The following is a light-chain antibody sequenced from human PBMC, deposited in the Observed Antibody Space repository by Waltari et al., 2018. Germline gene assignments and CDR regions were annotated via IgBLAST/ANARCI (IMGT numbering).Light chain of an antibody. CDR3: QQYGSSPQT. Sequence: EIVLTQSPGTLSLSPGERATLSCRASQSVSSSYLAWYQKKPGQAPRLLIYGASSRATGIPDRFSGSGSGTDFTLTINRLEPEDFAVYYCQQYGSSPQTFGQGTKLEIK. CDR2: GAS. V-gene: IGKV3-20*01. CDR1: QSVSSSY. J-gene: IGKJ2*01.